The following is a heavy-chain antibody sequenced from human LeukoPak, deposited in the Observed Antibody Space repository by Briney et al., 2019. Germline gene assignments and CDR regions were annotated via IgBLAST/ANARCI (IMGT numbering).Heavy chain of an antibody. CDR2: ISPNSGDT. V-gene: IGHV1-2*02. CDR3: ARDSGRGSIFGVNSRNYYYMDV. J-gene: IGHJ6*03. Sequence: ASVKVSCKTSGYTFTGYYIHWVRQAPGGQGLEWMGWISPNSGDTNYAQIFQGRVTMTRDTSISTAYMDLRSLRSDDTAVYYCARDSGRGSIFGVNSRNYYYMDVWGKGTTVTVSS. D-gene: IGHD3-3*01. CDR1: GYTFTGYY.